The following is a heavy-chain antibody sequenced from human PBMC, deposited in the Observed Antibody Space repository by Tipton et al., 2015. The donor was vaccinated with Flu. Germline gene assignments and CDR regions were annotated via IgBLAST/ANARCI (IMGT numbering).Heavy chain of an antibody. CDR2: ISRNSGYI. V-gene: IGHV3-21*01. CDR3: ARESQRGYDSSGYYYVATD. D-gene: IGHD3-22*01. CDR1: GFTFNSFT. Sequence: SLRLSCTASGFTFNSFTMDWVRQAPGKGPEWVSSISRNSGYIYYADSVKGRFTISRDNAKNVLYLQMDSLRVEDTAIYYCARESQRGYDSSGYYYVATDWGQGTLVAVSS. J-gene: IGHJ4*02.